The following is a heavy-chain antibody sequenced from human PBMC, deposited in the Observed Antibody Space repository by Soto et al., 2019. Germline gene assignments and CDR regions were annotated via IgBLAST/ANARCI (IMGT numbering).Heavy chain of an antibody. Sequence: GESLKISCKGSGYSFTSYWIGWVRQMPGKGLEWMGIIYPGDSDTRYSPSFQGQVTISADKSISTAYLQWSSLKASDTAMYYCASQGVYYDFWSGYFGGDAFDIWGQGTMVTVSS. CDR3: ASQGVYYDFWSGYFGGDAFDI. J-gene: IGHJ3*02. CDR1: GYSFTSYW. CDR2: IYPGDSDT. V-gene: IGHV5-51*01. D-gene: IGHD3-3*01.